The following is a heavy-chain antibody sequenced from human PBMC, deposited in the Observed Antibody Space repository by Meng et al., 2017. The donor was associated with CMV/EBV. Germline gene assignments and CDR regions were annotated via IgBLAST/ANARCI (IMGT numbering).Heavy chain of an antibody. J-gene: IGHJ6*02. CDR3: ATPWEVYSSSSGSYYGMDV. CDR1: GYTFTSYY. CDR2: INPSGGST. D-gene: IGHD6-6*01. V-gene: IGHV1-46*03. Sequence: ASVKVSCKASGYTFTSYYMHWVRQAPGQGLEWMGIINPSGGSTSYAQKFQGRVTMTRDTSTSTVYMELSSLRSGDTAVYYCATPWEVYSSSSGSYYGMDVWGQGTTVTVSS.